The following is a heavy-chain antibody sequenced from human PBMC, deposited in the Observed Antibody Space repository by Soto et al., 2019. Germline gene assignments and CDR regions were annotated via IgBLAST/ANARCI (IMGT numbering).Heavy chain of an antibody. J-gene: IGHJ5*02. CDR1: GGSISSSSYY. V-gene: IGHV4-39*01. D-gene: IGHD2-2*01. CDR2: IYYSGST. Sequence: QLQLQESGPGLVKPSETLSLTCTVSGGSISSSSYYWGWIRQPPGKGLEWIGSIYYSGSTYYNPSLKSRVTISVDTSKNQFSLKLSSVTAADTAVYYCARQMGVPAATNWFDPWGQGTLVTVSS. CDR3: ARQMGVPAATNWFDP.